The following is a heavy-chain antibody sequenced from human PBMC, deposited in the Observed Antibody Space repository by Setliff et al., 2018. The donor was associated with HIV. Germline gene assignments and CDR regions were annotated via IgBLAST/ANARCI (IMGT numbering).Heavy chain of an antibody. V-gene: IGHV4-30-4*08. CDR3: ASQSPAHDY. J-gene: IGHJ4*02. D-gene: IGHD2-2*01. Sequence: SETLSLTCTVSGDSIISGDYYWSWIRQSPGKGLEWIGHIHYKGNIDYNASLKSRVTISVDTSERHFSLRMTSTTAADTAVYYCASQSPAHDYWGQGTLVTVSS. CDR2: IHYKGNI. CDR1: GDSIISGDYY.